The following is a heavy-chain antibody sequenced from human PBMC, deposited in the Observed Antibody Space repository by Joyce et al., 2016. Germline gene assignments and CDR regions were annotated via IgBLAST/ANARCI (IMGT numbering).Heavy chain of an antibody. J-gene: IGHJ4*02. Sequence: EVQLVESGGGLIQPGGSLRLSCAASGFTVSNNYMTGVRQAPGKGLDCVSFIYSGGDTYYADSVKGRFTISRDKNTLYLQMNSLRVEDTAVYYCARVPGFHWGQGTLVTVSS. CDR3: ARVPGFH. V-gene: IGHV3-53*01. CDR2: IYSGGDT. CDR1: GFTVSNNY.